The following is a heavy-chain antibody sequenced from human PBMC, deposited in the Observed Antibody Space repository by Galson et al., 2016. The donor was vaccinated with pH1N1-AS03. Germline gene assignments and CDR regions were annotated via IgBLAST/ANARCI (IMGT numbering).Heavy chain of an antibody. V-gene: IGHV3-30*18. D-gene: IGHD1-26*01. Sequence: SLRLSCAGSGFTFSSYGMHWVRQAPGKGLEWLSFLPYDGSNKFYADSVKGRFTISRDNSKNTLYLQMNSLRAEDTAVYYCAKDKDSYYGPDYWGQGTLVTVSS. CDR3: AKDKDSYYGPDY. CDR2: LPYDGSNK. J-gene: IGHJ4*02. CDR1: GFTFSSYG.